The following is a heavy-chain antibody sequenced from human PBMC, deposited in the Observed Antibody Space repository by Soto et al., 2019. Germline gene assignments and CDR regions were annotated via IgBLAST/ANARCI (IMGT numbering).Heavy chain of an antibody. J-gene: IGHJ4*02. D-gene: IGHD2-21*01. CDR2: ISYDGSNK. CDR1: GFTFSSYA. V-gene: IGHV3-30-3*01. Sequence: ESGGGVVQPGRSLRLSCAASGFTFSSYAMHWVRQAPGKGLEWVAVISYDGSNKYYADSVKGRFTISRDNSKNTLYLQMNSLRAEDTAVYYCARVSHEHGGNWDYWGQGTLVTVSS. CDR3: ARVSHEHGGNWDY.